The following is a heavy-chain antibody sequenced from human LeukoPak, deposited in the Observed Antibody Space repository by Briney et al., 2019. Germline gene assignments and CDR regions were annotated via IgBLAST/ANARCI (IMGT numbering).Heavy chain of an antibody. CDR3: AREGLLWFGESIPYYFDY. J-gene: IGHJ4*02. CDR2: ISSSSSYI. V-gene: IGHV3-21*01. Sequence: GGSLRLSCAASGFTFSSYSMNWVRQAPGKGLEWVSSISSSSSYIYYADSVKGRFTISRDNAKNSLYLQMNSLRAEDTAVYYYAREGLLWFGESIPYYFDYWGQGTLVTVSS. D-gene: IGHD3-10*01. CDR1: GFTFSSYS.